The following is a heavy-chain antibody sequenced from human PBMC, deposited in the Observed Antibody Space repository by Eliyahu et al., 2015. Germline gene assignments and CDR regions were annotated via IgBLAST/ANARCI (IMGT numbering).Heavy chain of an antibody. J-gene: IGHJ1*01. CDR2: ISWXSGSI. CDR1: GXXXDDYA. D-gene: IGHD6-13*01. CDR3: ATEPVAAAKLYFQH. Sequence: EVQLVESGGGLVQPGRSLRLSCAASGXXXDDYAMHWVRQAPGKGLEWVSGISWXSGSIGYADSVKGRFTISRDNAKNSLYLQMNSLRAEDTALYYCATEPVAAAKLYFQHWGQGTLVTVSS. V-gene: IGHV3-9*01.